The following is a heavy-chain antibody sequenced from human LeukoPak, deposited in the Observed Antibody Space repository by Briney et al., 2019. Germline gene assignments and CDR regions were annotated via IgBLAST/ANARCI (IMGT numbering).Heavy chain of an antibody. J-gene: IGHJ4*02. V-gene: IGHV4-39*07. D-gene: IGHD6-13*01. Sequence: PSETLSLTCTVSGGSISSSSYYWGWIRQPPRKGLEWIGTISYSGSTYYNPSLKSLVTISVDTSKKQFSLKLSSVTAADTAVYYCARVPYGSSSWYTPYYFDYWGQGTLVTVSS. CDR1: GGSISSSSYY. CDR2: ISYSGST. CDR3: ARVPYGSSSWYTPYYFDY.